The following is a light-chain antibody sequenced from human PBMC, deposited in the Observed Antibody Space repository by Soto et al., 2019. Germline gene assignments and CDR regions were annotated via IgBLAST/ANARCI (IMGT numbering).Light chain of an antibody. CDR2: EVN. Sequence: QSVPTQPPSMFGAPGQKIPIPCPGGSSKIGAGYDLHWYQQHPGKAPKLMIYEVNKRPSGVPDRFSGSKSGNTASLTVSGLQAEDEADYYCSSYAGSSNVFGTGTKVTVL. CDR3: SSYAGSSNV. J-gene: IGLJ1*01. V-gene: IGLV2-8*01. CDR1: SSKIGAGYD.